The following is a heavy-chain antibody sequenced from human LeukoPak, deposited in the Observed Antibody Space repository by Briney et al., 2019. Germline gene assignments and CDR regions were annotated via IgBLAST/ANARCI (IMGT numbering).Heavy chain of an antibody. CDR1: GFTFSSYA. D-gene: IGHD2-21*02. CDR2: ISSNGGST. J-gene: IGHJ4*02. CDR3: ARAYETARFDY. Sequence: GGSLRLSCAASGFTFSSYAMHWVRQAPGKGLEYVSAISSNGGSTYYANSVKGRFTISRDNSKNTLYLQMGSLRAEDMAVYYCARAYETARFDYWGQGTLVTVSS. V-gene: IGHV3-64*01.